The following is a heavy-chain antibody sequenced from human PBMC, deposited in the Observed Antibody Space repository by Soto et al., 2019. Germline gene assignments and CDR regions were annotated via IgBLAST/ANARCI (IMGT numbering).Heavy chain of an antibody. Sequence: QVHLVQSGAEVKKPGASVKVSCKGSGYAFTTYGITWVRQAPGQGLEWMGCISAHNGNTNYAQQLQGRVPGTRDPSTSTAYLELRSLRSDATAVYYCARGRYGDYWGQGALVTVSS. CDR1: GYAFTTYG. D-gene: IGHD1-1*01. J-gene: IGHJ4*02. V-gene: IGHV1-18*01. CDR3: ARGRYGDY. CDR2: ISAHNGNT.